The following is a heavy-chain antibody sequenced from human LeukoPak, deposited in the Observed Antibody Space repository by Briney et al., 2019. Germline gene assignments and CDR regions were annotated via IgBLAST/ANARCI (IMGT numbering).Heavy chain of an antibody. CDR2: FHNSGTS. CDR3: ARQPGYYYPYFDY. Sequence: SETLSLTCTVSDDSISDYYRGWIRQPPGKGLEWIGYFHNSGTSTYNPSLKSRVTISADTSKNQFSLKLNSLTTADTAVYYCARQPGYYYPYFDYWGQGSLVTVSS. CDR1: DDSISDYY. D-gene: IGHD3-10*01. J-gene: IGHJ4*02. V-gene: IGHV4-59*01.